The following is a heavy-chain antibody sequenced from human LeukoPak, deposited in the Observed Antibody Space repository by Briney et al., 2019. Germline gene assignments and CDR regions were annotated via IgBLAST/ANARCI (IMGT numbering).Heavy chain of an antibody. D-gene: IGHD2-15*01. Sequence: GGSLRLSCAASGFTFRDYAMHWVRQAPGKGLEWVAVISYDGSNKYYADSVKGRFTISRDNSKNTLYLQMNSLRAEDTAVYYCARVFARYCSGGSCYTGAFDIWGQGTMVTVSS. V-gene: IGHV3-30-3*01. CDR3: ARVFARYCSGGSCYTGAFDI. CDR2: ISYDGSNK. J-gene: IGHJ3*02. CDR1: GFTFRDYA.